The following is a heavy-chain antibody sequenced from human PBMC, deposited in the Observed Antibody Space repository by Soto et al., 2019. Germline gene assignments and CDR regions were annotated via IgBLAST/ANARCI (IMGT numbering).Heavy chain of an antibody. J-gene: IGHJ4*02. D-gene: IGHD4-17*01. CDR3: ARSQSGDYEGCGY. Sequence: QVQLVQSGAEVKKPGASVKVSCKASGYTFTNYGINWVRQAPGQGLEWMGWISASNGNTNYAQRGQGRVTMTTDTSTSTAYMELRSLRPDDTAVYYCARSQSGDYEGCGYWGQGTLVTVSS. V-gene: IGHV1-18*01. CDR2: ISASNGNT. CDR1: GYTFTNYG.